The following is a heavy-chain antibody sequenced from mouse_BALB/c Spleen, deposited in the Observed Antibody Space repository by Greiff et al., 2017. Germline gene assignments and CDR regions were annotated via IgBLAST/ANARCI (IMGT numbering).Heavy chain of an antibody. CDR3: ERQSYGLMDY. V-gene: IGHV5-12-1*01. Sequence: DVQLVESGGGLVKPGGSLKLSCAASGFAFSSYDMSWVRQTPEKRLEWVAYISSGGGSTYYPDTVKGRFTISRDKAKNTLYLQMGSLKSDDTAMYYCERQSYGLMDYWGQGTSVTVSS. J-gene: IGHJ4*01. CDR1: GFAFSSYD. CDR2: ISSGGGST. D-gene: IGHD3-3*01.